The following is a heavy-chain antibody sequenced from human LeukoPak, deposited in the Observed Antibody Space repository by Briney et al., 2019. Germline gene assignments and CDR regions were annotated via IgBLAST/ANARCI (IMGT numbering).Heavy chain of an antibody. CDR1: GSTFTSYT. Sequence: PGGSLRLSCAASGSTFTSYTMNWVRQAPGKGLEWVSSISSTSTYIFYADSVKGRFTISRDNAKNSLYLQMNSLRAEDTAVYYYARDFLNTFDIWGQGTMVTVSS. CDR2: ISSTSTYI. D-gene: IGHD1/OR15-1a*01. V-gene: IGHV3-21*01. J-gene: IGHJ3*02. CDR3: ARDFLNTFDI.